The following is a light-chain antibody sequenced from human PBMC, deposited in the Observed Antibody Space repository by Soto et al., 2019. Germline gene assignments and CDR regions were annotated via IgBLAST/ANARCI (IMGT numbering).Light chain of an antibody. CDR1: SSNIGAVYD. Sequence: QSVLTQPPSVSGAPGQRVTISCTGSSSNIGAVYDVHWYQHLPGTAPKLLIYGSTNRPSGVPDRFSGSKSGNTASLTISGLQAEDEAHYYCSSYTRSSNLVFGHGTKVTV. CDR2: GST. V-gene: IGLV1-40*01. J-gene: IGLJ1*01. CDR3: SSYTRSSNLV.